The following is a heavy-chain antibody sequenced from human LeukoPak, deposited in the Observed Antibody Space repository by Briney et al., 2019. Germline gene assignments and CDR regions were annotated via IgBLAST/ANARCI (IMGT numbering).Heavy chain of an antibody. V-gene: IGHV6-1*01. CDR3: ARDLVHSSSWYNWFDP. CDR2: TYYRSKWYN. J-gene: IGHJ5*02. CDR1: GDSVSSNSVA. D-gene: IGHD6-13*01. Sequence: SQTLSLTCAISGDSVSSNSVAWNWIRQSPSRGLEWLGRTYYRSKWYNDYAVSVKSRITINPDTSKNQFSLQLNSVTPEDTAVYYCARDLVHSSSWYNWFDPWGQGTLVTVSS.